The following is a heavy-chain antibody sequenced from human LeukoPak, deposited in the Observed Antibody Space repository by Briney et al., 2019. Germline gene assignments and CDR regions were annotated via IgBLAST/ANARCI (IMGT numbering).Heavy chain of an antibody. J-gene: IGHJ4*02. Sequence: GGSLRLSCAASGFTFSSYAMTWVRQAPGKGLEWVSAISGSGDKTNYADSVKGRFTISRDNFKNTLYLQMSSLRVEDTAKYYCAKDVITLIQGVMVYWGQGTLVTVSS. D-gene: IGHD3-10*01. CDR1: GFTFSSYA. CDR2: ISGSGDKT. CDR3: AKDVITLIQGVMVY. V-gene: IGHV3-23*01.